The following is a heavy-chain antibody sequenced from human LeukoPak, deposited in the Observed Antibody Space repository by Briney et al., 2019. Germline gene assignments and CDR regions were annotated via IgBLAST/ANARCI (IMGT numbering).Heavy chain of an antibody. CDR3: ARGLGSYSDW. CDR1: GGTFNSYA. Sequence: ASVKVSCKTSGGTFNSYAVNWVRQAPGQGLDWMGRIIPSIGLTTYAQKFQARVAISAETSTGTTYMELSRLRSDDTAVYYCARGLGSYSDWWGQGTLVTVSS. V-gene: IGHV1-69*04. D-gene: IGHD1-26*01. J-gene: IGHJ4*02. CDR2: IIPSIGLT.